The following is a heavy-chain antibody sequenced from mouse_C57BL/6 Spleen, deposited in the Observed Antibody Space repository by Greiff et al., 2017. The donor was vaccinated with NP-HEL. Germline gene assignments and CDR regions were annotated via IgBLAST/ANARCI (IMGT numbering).Heavy chain of an antibody. CDR3: ARDGGSYYVDY. CDR1: GFTFSDYG. J-gene: IGHJ2*01. V-gene: IGHV5-17*01. CDR2: ISSGSSTI. Sequence: EVKVVESGGGLVKPGGSLKLSCAASGFTFSDYGMHWVRQAPEKGLEWVAYISSGSSTIYYADTVKGRFTISRDNAKNTLFLQMTSLRSEDTAMYYCARDGGSYYVDYWGQGTTLTVSS.